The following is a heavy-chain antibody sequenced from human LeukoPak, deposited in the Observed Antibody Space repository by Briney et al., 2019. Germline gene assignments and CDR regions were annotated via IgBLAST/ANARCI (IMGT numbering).Heavy chain of an antibody. D-gene: IGHD1-26*01. Sequence: GGSLRLSCAASGFTFSSYSMNWVRQAPGKGLEWVSSISSSSSYIYYADSVKGRFTISRDNAKNSLYLQMNSLRAEDTAVYYCARDLPVVGAPGFDYWGQGTLVTVSS. J-gene: IGHJ4*02. V-gene: IGHV3-21*01. CDR3: ARDLPVVGAPGFDY. CDR1: GFTFSSYS. CDR2: ISSSSSYI.